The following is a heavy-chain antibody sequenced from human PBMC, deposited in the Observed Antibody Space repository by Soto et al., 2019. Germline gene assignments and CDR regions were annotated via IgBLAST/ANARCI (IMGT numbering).Heavy chain of an antibody. Sequence: EVQLVESGGGLVQPGGSLKLSCAASGFTFSGSTMHWVRQASGKGLEWVGRIKSKTNNYATSYAASVKDRFTISRDDSKETAYLQMDSLKIEDTAVYYCTSTVITAGDYWGRGTLVTVSS. CDR1: GFTFSGST. J-gene: IGHJ4*02. V-gene: IGHV3-73*02. CDR2: IKSKTNNYAT. D-gene: IGHD4-17*01. CDR3: TSTVITAGDY.